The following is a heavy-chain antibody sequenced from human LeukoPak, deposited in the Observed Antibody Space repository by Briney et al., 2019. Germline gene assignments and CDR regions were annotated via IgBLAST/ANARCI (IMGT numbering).Heavy chain of an antibody. V-gene: IGHV1-58*01. Sequence: ASVKVSCKASGFTFTSSAVQWVRQARGQRLEWIGWIVVGSGNTNFAQKFQERVTITRDMSTSTAYMELSSLRSEDTAVYYCAADRGDGYNGGFDYWGQGTLVTVSS. CDR3: AADRGDGYNGGFDY. CDR2: IVVGSGNT. CDR1: GFTFTSSA. D-gene: IGHD5-24*01. J-gene: IGHJ4*02.